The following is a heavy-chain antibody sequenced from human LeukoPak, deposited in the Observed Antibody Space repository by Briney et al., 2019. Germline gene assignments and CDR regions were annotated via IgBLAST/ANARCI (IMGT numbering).Heavy chain of an antibody. V-gene: IGHV4-34*01. CDR1: GGSFSGYY. CDR2: INHSGST. J-gene: IGHJ3*02. D-gene: IGHD3-22*01. Sequence: SETLSLTCAVYGGSFSGYYWSWVRQPPGKGLEWIGEINHSGSTNYNPSLKSRVTISVDTSKNQFSLKLSSVTAADTAVYYCARDLGDSSGPNDAFDIWGQGTMVTVSS. CDR3: ARDLGDSSGPNDAFDI.